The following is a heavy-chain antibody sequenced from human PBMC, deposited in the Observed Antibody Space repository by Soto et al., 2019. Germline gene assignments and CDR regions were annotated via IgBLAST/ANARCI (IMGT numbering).Heavy chain of an antibody. V-gene: IGHV1-18*01. D-gene: IGHD2-8*02. CDR2: ISAYNGNT. CDR1: RLALARCC. J-gene: IGHJ5*02. Sequence: APVEFSWDSYRLALARCCRKSVRQAHRHGLELMGWISAYNGNTNYAQKLQGRVTRTTDTSTSTAYMELRSLRSDDTAGYYCARGGGVPFRQFPDNGFDPWGQGTLVTAPQ. CDR3: ARGGGVPFRQFPDNGFDP.